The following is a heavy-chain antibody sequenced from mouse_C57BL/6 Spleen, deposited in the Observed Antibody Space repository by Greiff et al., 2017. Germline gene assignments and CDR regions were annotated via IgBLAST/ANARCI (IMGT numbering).Heavy chain of an antibody. CDR3: ARGESYGYDTGVGYAMDY. CDR2: IDPSDSYT. CDR1: GYTFTSYW. V-gene: IGHV1-69*01. Sequence: QVQLQQPGAELVMPGASVKLSCKASGYTFTSYWMHWVKQRPGQGLEWIGEIDPSDSYTNYNQKFKGKSTLTVDKSSSTAYMQLSSVTSEDAAVYYCARGESYGYDTGVGYAMDYWGQGTSVTVSS. D-gene: IGHD2-2*01. J-gene: IGHJ4*01.